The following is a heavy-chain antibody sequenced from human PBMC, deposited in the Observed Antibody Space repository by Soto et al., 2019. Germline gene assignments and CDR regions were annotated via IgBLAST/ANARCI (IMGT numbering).Heavy chain of an antibody. CDR2: IWYDGSNK. V-gene: IGHV3-33*01. CDR3: ARDIGWEILQGYCDY. Sequence: QVQLVESGGGVVQPGRSLRLSCAASGFTFSSFGMHWVRQAPGKGLEWVAVIWYDGSNKYYTDSVKGRFTISRDNSKNTLYLQMNSLRAEDTAVYYCARDIGWEILQGYCDYWGQGTLVTVSS. CDR1: GFTFSSFG. D-gene: IGHD1-26*01. J-gene: IGHJ4*02.